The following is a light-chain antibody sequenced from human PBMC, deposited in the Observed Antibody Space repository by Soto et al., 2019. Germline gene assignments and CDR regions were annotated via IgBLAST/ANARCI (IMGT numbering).Light chain of an antibody. CDR2: EVS. CDR1: SSDVGGYNF. V-gene: IGLV2-14*01. Sequence: QSVLTQPASVSGSPGQSITISCTGTSSDVGGYNFVSWYQQHPGQAPKVMIYEVSNRPSGVSNRFSGSKSGNTASLTISGLQAEDEADYYCSSYTSSNTYVLGVGTKVTVL. CDR3: SSYTSSNTYV. J-gene: IGLJ1*01.